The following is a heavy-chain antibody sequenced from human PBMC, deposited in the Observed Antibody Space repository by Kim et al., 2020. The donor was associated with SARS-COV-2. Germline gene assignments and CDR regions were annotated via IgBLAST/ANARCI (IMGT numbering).Heavy chain of an antibody. CDR2: IYYSGST. D-gene: IGHD2-21*02. CDR3: ASPHRDCGGDCYAFDY. CDR1: GGSISSYY. Sequence: SETLSLTCTVSGGSISSYYWSWIRQPPGKGLEWIGYIYYSGSTNYNPSLKSRVTISVDTSKNQFSLKLSSVTAADTAVYYCASPHRDCGGDCYAFDYWGQGTLVTVSS. V-gene: IGHV4-59*01. J-gene: IGHJ4*02.